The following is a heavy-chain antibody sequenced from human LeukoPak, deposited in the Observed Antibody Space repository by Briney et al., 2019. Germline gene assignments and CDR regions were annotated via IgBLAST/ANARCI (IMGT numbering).Heavy chain of an antibody. CDR1: GFTFSKYS. J-gene: IGHJ4*02. CDR3: ARDRLAARDY. D-gene: IGHD6-13*01. CDR2: ISISSSYI. Sequence: GGSLRLSCAASGFTFSKYSMNWVRQGPGKGLEWVSIISISSSYIYYADSVKGRFSISRDNAKNSLYLQMNSLRAEDTAVYYCARDRLAARDYWGQGTLVTVSS. V-gene: IGHV3-21*01.